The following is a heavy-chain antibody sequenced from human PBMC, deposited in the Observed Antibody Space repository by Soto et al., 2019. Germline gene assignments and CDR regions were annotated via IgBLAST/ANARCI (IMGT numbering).Heavy chain of an antibody. J-gene: IGHJ5*02. CDR3: ARGHMGWFDP. V-gene: IGHV4-59*02. D-gene: IGHD3-16*01. CDR1: GGSVSSYF. Sequence: SETLSLTCTVSGGSVSSYFWSWIRQPPGKGLEWIGYTYYSGETNSNPSLKSRVTMSVDTSKNQFSLRLNSVTAADSAVYYCARGHMGWFDPWGLGTLVTSPQ. CDR2: TYYSGET.